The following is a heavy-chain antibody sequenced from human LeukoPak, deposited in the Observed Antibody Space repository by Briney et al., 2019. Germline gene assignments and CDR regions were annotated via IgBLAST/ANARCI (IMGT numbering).Heavy chain of an antibody. D-gene: IGHD1-1*01. Sequence: GASVTVSCKESGGAFGRYAISWVRQAPGQGLEWMGGIIPIFRTPKFAQGFQGRVSITADESTTTVYMELRRLRSEDTAVYYCARGVSLYNWNDDQTQGNYYYYAMDVWGPGTTVTASS. J-gene: IGHJ6*02. CDR3: ARGVSLYNWNDDQTQGNYYYYAMDV. CDR1: GGAFGRYA. CDR2: IIPIFRTP. V-gene: IGHV1-69*13.